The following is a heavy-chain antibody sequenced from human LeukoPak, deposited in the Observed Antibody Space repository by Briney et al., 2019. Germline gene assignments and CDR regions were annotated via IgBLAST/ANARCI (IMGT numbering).Heavy chain of an antibody. CDR1: GGSLSGYY. J-gene: IGHJ6*03. V-gene: IGHV4-34*01. D-gene: IGHD2-2*01. CDR2: INQSGST. CDR3: ARGELVIVPAVNYYYYYMDV. Sequence: SETLSLTCAVYGGSLSGYYWSWIRQPPGKGLEWIGEINQSGSTNYNPSLKSRVTLSVDTSKNQFSLKLSSVTAADTAVYYCARGELVIVPAVNYYYYYMDVWGKGTTVTVSS.